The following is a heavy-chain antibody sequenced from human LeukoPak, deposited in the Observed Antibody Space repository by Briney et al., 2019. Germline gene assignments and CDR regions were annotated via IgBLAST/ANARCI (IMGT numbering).Heavy chain of an antibody. CDR3: ARDAGAGTTSHRYFYYYYGLDV. Sequence: SETLSLTCTVSGGSISSYYWSWIRQPPGKGLEWIGYIYYSGGTNYNPSLKSRVTISVDTSKNQFSLKLTSVTAADTAVYYCARDAGAGTTSHRYFYYYYGLDVWGQGTTVTVSS. CDR2: IYYSGGT. V-gene: IGHV4-59*01. J-gene: IGHJ6*02. D-gene: IGHD1-14*01. CDR1: GGSISSYY.